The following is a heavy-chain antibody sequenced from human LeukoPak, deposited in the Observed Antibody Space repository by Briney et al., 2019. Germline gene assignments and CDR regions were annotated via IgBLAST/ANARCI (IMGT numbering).Heavy chain of an antibody. CDR3: AKTATMVRGVQNFDY. D-gene: IGHD3-10*01. V-gene: IGHV3-23*01. CDR2: ISGSGGST. CDR1: GFTFSSYA. J-gene: IGHJ4*02. Sequence: GGSQRLSCAASGFTFSSYAMSWVRQAPGKGLEWVSAISGSGGSTYYADSVKGRFTISRDNSKNTLYLQMNSLRAEDTAVYYCAKTATMVRGVQNFDYWGQGTLVTVSS.